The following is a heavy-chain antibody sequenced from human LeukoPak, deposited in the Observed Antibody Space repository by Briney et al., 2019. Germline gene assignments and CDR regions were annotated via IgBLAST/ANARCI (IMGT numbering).Heavy chain of an antibody. V-gene: IGHV3-21*01. Sequence: KPSETLSLTCTVSGGSVSSGSYYWSWVRQAPGKGLEWVSSISSSSSYIYYADSVKGRFTISRDNAKNSLYLQMNSLRAEDTAVYYCARDLPPDGAFDIWGQGTMVTVSS. CDR2: ISSSSSYI. D-gene: IGHD1-14*01. CDR1: GGSVSSGSYY. J-gene: IGHJ3*02. CDR3: ARDLPPDGAFDI.